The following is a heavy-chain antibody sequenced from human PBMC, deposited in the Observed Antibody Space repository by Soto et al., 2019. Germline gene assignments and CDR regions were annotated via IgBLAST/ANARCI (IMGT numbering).Heavy chain of an antibody. J-gene: IGHJ5*02. CDR3: ARDAYSSSSGWFDP. Sequence: GSVKFSCKASEYTFTSDYMHCVQQAPGQGLEWMGIINPSGGSTSYAQKFQGRVTMTRDTSTSTVYMELSSLRSEDKGVYYCARDAYSSSSGWFDPWGQGTLVTVSS. CDR2: INPSGGST. D-gene: IGHD6-6*01. V-gene: IGHV1-46*01. CDR1: EYTFTSDY.